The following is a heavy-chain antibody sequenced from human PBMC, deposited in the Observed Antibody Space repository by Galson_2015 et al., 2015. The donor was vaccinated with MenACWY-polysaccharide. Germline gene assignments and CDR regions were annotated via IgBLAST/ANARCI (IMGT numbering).Heavy chain of an antibody. V-gene: IGHV3-74*01. CDR3: TKAGAKYCRGSSCYFNWFDP. CDR1: GFTFSSYW. D-gene: IGHD2-15*01. J-gene: IGHJ5*02. CDR2: INSDGSST. Sequence: SLRLSCAASGFTFSSYWMHWVRHAPGKGLVWASRINSDGSSTSYADSVKGRFTISRDNAKNTLYLEMNSLRAEDTAVYYCTKAGAKYCRGSSCYFNWFDPWGQGTLVTVSS.